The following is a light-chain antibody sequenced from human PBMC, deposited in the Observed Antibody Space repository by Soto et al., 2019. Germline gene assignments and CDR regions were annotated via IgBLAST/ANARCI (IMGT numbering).Light chain of an antibody. V-gene: IGKV3-20*01. CDR3: QQYGSSPWT. CDR1: QSVSSSY. J-gene: IGKJ1*01. Sequence: EIVLTQSPGTLSLSPGERATLSCRASQSVSSSYLAWYQQKPGQAPRLLIYGTTSKATGIPDRFSGNGSETGFTLTIRRLEPEDFAVYYCQQYGSSPWTFGQGTKVDIK. CDR2: GTT.